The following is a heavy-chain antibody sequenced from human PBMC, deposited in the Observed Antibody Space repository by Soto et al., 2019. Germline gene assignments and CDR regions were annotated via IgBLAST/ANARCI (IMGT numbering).Heavy chain of an antibody. J-gene: IGHJ4*02. CDR3: ARDTYQDSPFDY. CDR2: IIPIFGTA. CDR1: GGTFSSYA. Sequence: QVQLVQSGAEVKKPGSSVKVSCKASGGTFSSYAISWVRQAPGQGLEWMGGIIPIFGTANYAQKVQGRVTITAAESPSPAYMELSSLRSEDTAVYSCARDTYQDSPFDYWGQGTLVTVSS. D-gene: IGHD2-2*01. V-gene: IGHV1-69*12.